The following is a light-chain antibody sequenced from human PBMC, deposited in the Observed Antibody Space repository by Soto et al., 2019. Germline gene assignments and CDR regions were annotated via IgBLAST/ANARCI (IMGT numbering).Light chain of an antibody. Sequence: DIQMTQSPSSLSASVGDRVTIACRASQGIGNYLAWFQQKPGKVPKLLIYAASTVQPGVPSRFSGSGSGTAFTLTISSLQPDDVATYYCQKYYSAPRTFGQGTKVDIK. CDR1: QGIGNY. CDR3: QKYYSAPRT. CDR2: AAS. V-gene: IGKV1-27*01. J-gene: IGKJ1*01.